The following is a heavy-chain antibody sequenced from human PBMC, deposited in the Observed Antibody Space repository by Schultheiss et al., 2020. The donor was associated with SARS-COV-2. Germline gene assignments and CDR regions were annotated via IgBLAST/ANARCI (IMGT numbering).Heavy chain of an antibody. Sequence: GGSLRLSCAASGFTFSSYSMNWVRQAPGKGLEWVSSISSSSSYIYYADSVKGRFTISRDNAKNTLYLQMNSLRAEDTAVYYCARGGYNSPFDYWGQGTLVTVSS. CDR1: GFTFSSYS. D-gene: IGHD5-24*01. CDR2: ISSSSSYI. V-gene: IGHV3-21*01. CDR3: ARGGYNSPFDY. J-gene: IGHJ4*02.